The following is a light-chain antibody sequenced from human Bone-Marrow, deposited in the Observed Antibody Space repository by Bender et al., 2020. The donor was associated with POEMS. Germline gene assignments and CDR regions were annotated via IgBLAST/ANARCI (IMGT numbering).Light chain of an antibody. CDR3: SSWDDSLSGWV. Sequence: QSLLTQPPSASGTPGQRVTISCSGSSSNIGSNLVNWYQHLPGTAPKLIIFADYQRPSGVPARFSGSKSGTSASLAISDIQSEDEGDYYCSSWDDSLSGWVFGGGTKLTVL. J-gene: IGLJ3*02. CDR2: ADY. CDR1: SSNIGSNL. V-gene: IGLV1-44*01.